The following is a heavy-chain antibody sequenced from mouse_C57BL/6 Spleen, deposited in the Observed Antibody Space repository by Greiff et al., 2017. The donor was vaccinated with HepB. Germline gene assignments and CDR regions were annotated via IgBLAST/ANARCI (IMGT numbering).Heavy chain of an antibody. CDR2: INPNNGGT. CDR3: AQFITTVVAKYYYAMDY. CDR1: GYTLTDYY. J-gene: IGHJ4*01. V-gene: IGHV1-26*01. Sequence: VQLQQSGPELVKPGASVKISCKASGYTLTDYYMNWVKQSHGKSLEWIGDINPNNGGTSYNQKFKGKATLTVDKSSSTAYMELRSLTSEDSAVYYCAQFITTVVAKYYYAMDYWGQGTSVTVSS. D-gene: IGHD1-1*01.